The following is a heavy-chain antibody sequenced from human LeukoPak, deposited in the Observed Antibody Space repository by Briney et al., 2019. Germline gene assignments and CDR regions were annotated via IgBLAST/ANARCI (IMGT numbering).Heavy chain of an antibody. D-gene: IGHD4-23*01. CDR1: GFTFSSYW. J-gene: IGHJ4*02. CDR2: IYSGGST. V-gene: IGHV3-66*01. CDR3: ARRPDYGGTPTFDY. Sequence: GGSLRLSCAASGFTFSSYWMHWVRQAPGKGLEWVSVIYSGGSTFYADSAKGRFTISRDNSKNTLYLQMNSLRVEDTAVYYCARRPDYGGTPTFDYWGQGTLVTVSS.